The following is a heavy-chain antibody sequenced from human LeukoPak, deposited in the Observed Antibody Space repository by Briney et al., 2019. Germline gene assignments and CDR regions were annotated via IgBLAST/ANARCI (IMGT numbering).Heavy chain of an antibody. Sequence: PSETLSLTCAVYGGSFSGYYWSWIRQPPGKGLEWIWEINHSGSTNYNPSLKSRVTISVDTSKNLFSLKLSSVTAADTAVYYCARGRYYYGSGSYYNARSAFDYWGQGTLVTVSS. J-gene: IGHJ4*02. D-gene: IGHD3-10*01. CDR2: INHSGST. CDR3: ARGRYYYGSGSYYNARSAFDY. V-gene: IGHV4-34*01. CDR1: GGSFSGYY.